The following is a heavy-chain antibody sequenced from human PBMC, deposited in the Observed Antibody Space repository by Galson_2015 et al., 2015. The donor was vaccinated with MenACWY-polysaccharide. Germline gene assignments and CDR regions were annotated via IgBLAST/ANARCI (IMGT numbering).Heavy chain of an antibody. CDR3: ARDRPDYDVLTGSFEY. CDR2: IGRSGSPI. D-gene: IGHD3-9*01. V-gene: IGHV3-48*02. Sequence: SLRLSCAASGFSFSTYPLNWVRQAPGKGLEWLSYIGRSGSPIYYADSVKGRFTISRDNAKNSLYLQMNSLRDEDTAVYYCARDRPDYDVLTGSFEYWGQGTLVTVSS. CDR1: GFSFSTYP. J-gene: IGHJ4*02.